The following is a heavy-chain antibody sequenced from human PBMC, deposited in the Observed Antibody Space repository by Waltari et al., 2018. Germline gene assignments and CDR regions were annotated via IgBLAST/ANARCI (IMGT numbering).Heavy chain of an antibody. J-gene: IGHJ4*02. D-gene: IGHD3-22*01. CDR2: IRCDGSTK. CDR3: AKDPGGWSYYYDSSGYPDY. CDR1: GFTFSSYG. Sequence: QVQLVESGGGVVQPGGSLRLSCAASGFTFSSYGMHWVRQAPGKGLEWVAFIRCDGSTKYYADSVKGLFTISRDNSKNTLYLQMNSLRAEDTAVYYCAKDPGGWSYYYDSSGYPDYWGQGTLVTVSS. V-gene: IGHV3-30*02.